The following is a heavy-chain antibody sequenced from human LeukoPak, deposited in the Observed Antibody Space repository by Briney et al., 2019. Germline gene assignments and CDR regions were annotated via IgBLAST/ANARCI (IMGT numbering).Heavy chain of an antibody. J-gene: IGHJ5*02. V-gene: IGHV3-33*01. CDR2: IWYDGSNK. CDR3: ARMNVAYNWFDP. D-gene: IGHD1-1*01. Sequence: GRSLRLSCAASGFTFSSDGMHWVRQAPGKGLEWVAVIWYDGSNKYYADSVKGRFTISRDNSKNTLYLQMNSLRAEDTAVYYCARMNVAYNWFDPWGQGTLVTVSS. CDR1: GFTFSSDG.